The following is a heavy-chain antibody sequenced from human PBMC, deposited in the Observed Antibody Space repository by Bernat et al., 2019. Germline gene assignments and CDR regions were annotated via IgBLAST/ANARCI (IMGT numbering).Heavy chain of an antibody. V-gene: IGHV3-48*02. D-gene: IGHD4-17*01. CDR3: ARPSFTVTRYSYAFDI. J-gene: IGHJ3*02. Sequence: EVQLVESGGGLVQPGGSLRLSCAASGFTFSSYSMNWVRQAPGKGLEWVSYISSSSSTIYYADSVKGRFTISRDNAKNSLYLQMNSLRDEDTAVYYCARPSFTVTRYSYAFDILGQGTMVTVSS. CDR1: GFTFSSYS. CDR2: ISSSSSTI.